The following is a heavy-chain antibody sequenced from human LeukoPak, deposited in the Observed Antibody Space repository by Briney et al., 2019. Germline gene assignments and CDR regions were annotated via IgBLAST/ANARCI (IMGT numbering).Heavy chain of an antibody. CDR3: ARHLTPYSSSWYFYYY. V-gene: IGHV4-59*08. Sequence: SETLSLTCTVSGGSISSYYWSWIRQPPGKGLEWIGYIYYSGSTNYNPSLKSRVTISVDTSKNQFSLKLSSVTAAGTAVYYCARHLTPYSSSWYFYYYWGQGTLVTVSS. CDR2: IYYSGST. D-gene: IGHD6-13*01. J-gene: IGHJ4*02. CDR1: GGSISSYY.